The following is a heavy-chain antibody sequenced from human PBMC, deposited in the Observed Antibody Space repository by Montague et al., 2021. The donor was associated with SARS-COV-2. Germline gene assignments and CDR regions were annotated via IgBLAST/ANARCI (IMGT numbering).Heavy chain of an antibody. CDR2: IYNSGST. D-gene: IGHD3-3*01. CDR1: GGSISSGGYY. V-gene: IGHV4-31*03. J-gene: IGHJ4*02. CDR3: ARASGKKTIFGVVISYFDY. Sequence: TLSLTCTVSGGSISSGGYYWSWIRQHPGKGLEWIGYIYNSGSTYYNPSLKSRVTISVDTSKNQFSLKLSSVTAADTAVYYCARASGKKTIFGVVISYFDYWGQGTLVTVSS.